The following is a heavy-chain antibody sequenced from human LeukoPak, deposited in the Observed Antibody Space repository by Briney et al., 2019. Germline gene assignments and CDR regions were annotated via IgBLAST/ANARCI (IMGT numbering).Heavy chain of an antibody. J-gene: IGHJ4*02. CDR2: IYSGGST. CDR1: EFTVSSNY. V-gene: IGHV3-66*01. D-gene: IGHD3-22*01. Sequence: GGSLRLSCAASEFTVSSNYMSWVRQAPGKGLEWVSVIYSGGSTYYADSVKGRFTISRDNSKNTLYLQVNSLRAEDTAVYYCARDNYDSSGLGYWGQGTLVTVST. CDR3: ARDNYDSSGLGY.